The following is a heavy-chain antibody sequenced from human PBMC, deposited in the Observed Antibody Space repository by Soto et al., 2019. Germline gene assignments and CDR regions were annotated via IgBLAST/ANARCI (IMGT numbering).Heavy chain of an antibody. CDR3: AREHHYGGSSYGMDV. V-gene: IGHV1-18*04. Sequence: ASVKVSCKASGYTFTRYGVSWVRQAPGQGLEWMGWISTYNGNTIYAQKFQGRVTMSTHTSTNIAYMQLRSLRSDDTAVYYCAREHHYGGSSYGMDVWGQGTTVTVSS. CDR2: ISTYNGNT. D-gene: IGHD1-26*01. J-gene: IGHJ6*02. CDR1: GYTFTRYG.